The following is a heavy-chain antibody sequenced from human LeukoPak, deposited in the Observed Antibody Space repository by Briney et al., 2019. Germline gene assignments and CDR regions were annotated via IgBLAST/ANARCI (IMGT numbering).Heavy chain of an antibody. CDR1: GGSISSYY. CDR3: AREGGGIAVAGTGAFDI. V-gene: IGHV4-59*01. Sequence: SETLSLTCIVSGGSISSYYWSWLRQPPGKGLEWIGYIYYSGSTNYNPSLKSRVTISVDTSKNQFSLKLSSVTAADTAVYYCAREGGGIAVAGTGAFDIWGQGTMVTVSS. CDR2: IYYSGST. J-gene: IGHJ3*02. D-gene: IGHD6-19*01.